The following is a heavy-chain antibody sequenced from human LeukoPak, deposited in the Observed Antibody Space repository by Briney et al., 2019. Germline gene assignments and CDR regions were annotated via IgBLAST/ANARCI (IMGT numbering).Heavy chain of an antibody. Sequence: GGSLRLSCAASGFTFSSYWMHWVRQAPGKGLVWVSRINGDGSSTSYADSVKGRFAISRDNAKNTLYLQMNSLRAEDTAVYYCARSVGSWFDPWGQGTLVTVSS. D-gene: IGHD6-25*01. CDR2: INGDGSST. CDR3: ARSVGSWFDP. J-gene: IGHJ5*02. CDR1: GFTFSSYW. V-gene: IGHV3-74*01.